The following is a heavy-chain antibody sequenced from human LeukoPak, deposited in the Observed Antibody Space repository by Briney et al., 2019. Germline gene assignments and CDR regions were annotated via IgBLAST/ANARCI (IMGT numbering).Heavy chain of an antibody. Sequence: GGSLRLSCAASGFTFSGYGMHWVRQAPGKGLEWVAVIWYDGSNKYHADSVKGRFTISRDNSKNSLYLQMNSLRAEDTAVYYCARDFDGSAPYSYYGMDVWGQGTTVTVSS. CDR2: IWYDGSNK. D-gene: IGHD3-10*01. V-gene: IGHV3-33*01. CDR1: GFTFSGYG. CDR3: ARDFDGSAPYSYYGMDV. J-gene: IGHJ6*02.